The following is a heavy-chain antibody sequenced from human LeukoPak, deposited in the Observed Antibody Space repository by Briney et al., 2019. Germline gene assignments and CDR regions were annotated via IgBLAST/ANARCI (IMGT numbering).Heavy chain of an antibody. CDR1: GYTFTSYG. CDR3: ARDAEIVVVVAATDGWFDP. V-gene: IGHV1-18*04. J-gene: IGHJ5*02. CDR2: ISAYNSNT. D-gene: IGHD2-15*01. Sequence: ASVKVSCKASGYTFTSYGISWVRQAPGQGLEWMGWISAYNSNTNYAQKLQGRVTMTTDTSTSTAYMELRSLRPDDTAVYYCARDAEIVVVVAATDGWFDPWGQGTLVTVSS.